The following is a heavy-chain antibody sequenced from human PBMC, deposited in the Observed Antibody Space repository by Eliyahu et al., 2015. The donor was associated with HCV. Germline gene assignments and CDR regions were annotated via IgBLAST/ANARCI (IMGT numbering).Heavy chain of an antibody. CDR3: ASGGGGIAVTGTGGWFDP. J-gene: IGHJ5*02. D-gene: IGHD6-19*01. CDR1: GGSIXTXY. CDR2: IHFSGST. Sequence: QVQLQESGPGLVKPSETLSLTCTVSGGSIXTXYWSWIRQPPGKGLEWIGYIHFSGSTNYNPSXKSRVTISIDTSKNQFSLNLSSVTAADTAMYYCASGGGGIAVTGTGGWFDPWGQGTLVTVSS. V-gene: IGHV4-59*01.